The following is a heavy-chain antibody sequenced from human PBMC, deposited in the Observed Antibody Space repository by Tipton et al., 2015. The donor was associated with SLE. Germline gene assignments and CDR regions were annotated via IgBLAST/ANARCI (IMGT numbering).Heavy chain of an antibody. J-gene: IGHJ4*02. CDR3: AKGGYYFDY. CDR1: GFTVSSNY. CDR2: MYSSGNT. Sequence: LRLSCAASGFTVSSNYMTWVRQAPGKGSEWVSVMYSSGNTFYADSVKGRFTIFRDNSKNTLYLQMNSLRAEDTAVYYCAKGGYYFDYWGQGTLVTVPS. D-gene: IGHD1-26*01. V-gene: IGHV3-66*02.